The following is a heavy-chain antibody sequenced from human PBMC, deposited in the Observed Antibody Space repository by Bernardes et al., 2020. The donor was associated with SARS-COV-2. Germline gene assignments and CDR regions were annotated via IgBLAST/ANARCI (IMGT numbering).Heavy chain of an antibody. CDR2: VYYSGNT. V-gene: IGHV4-61*08. Sequence: SETLYLTCTVSSGSIRSRAYYWSWIRPPPGKGLDWIGFVYYSGNTRFNPSLRSRVSISADTSKNQFSLKLKSVTAADTAVYYCAMLAWDAFYHFDSWGQGTLVTGSS. CDR1: SGSIRSRAYY. CDR3: AMLAWDAFYHFDS. D-gene: IGHD3-3*01. J-gene: IGHJ4*02.